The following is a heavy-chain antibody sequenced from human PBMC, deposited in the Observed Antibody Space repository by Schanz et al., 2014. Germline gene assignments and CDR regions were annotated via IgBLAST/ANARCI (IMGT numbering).Heavy chain of an antibody. Sequence: EVQLVESGGGLVKPGGSLRLSCAASTSIFNHAWGSWVRQTPGRGLEWLGRNKSKTYGETTDYSSPAKGRFSISRDDSQSTMYLQMNSLKVEDAAVYYCATASSPVREAGAGSALHLWGQGTLVTVSS. D-gene: IGHD6-13*01. CDR3: ATASSPVREAGAGSALHL. V-gene: IGHV3-15*01. CDR2: NKSKTYGETT. J-gene: IGHJ5*02. CDR1: TSIFNHAW.